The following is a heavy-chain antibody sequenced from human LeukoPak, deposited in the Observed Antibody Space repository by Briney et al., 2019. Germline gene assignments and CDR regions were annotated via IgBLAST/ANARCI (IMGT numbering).Heavy chain of an antibody. CDR3: ARGVRHFDWLLDY. V-gene: IGHV3-30*03. Sequence: GGSLRLSCAASGFTFSSYWMSWVRQAPGKGLEWVAVISYVGSNKYYADSGKGRFTISRDNSKNTLYLQMNSLRAEDTAVHYCARGVRHFDWLLDYWGQGTLVTVSS. J-gene: IGHJ4*02. CDR1: GFTFSSYW. D-gene: IGHD3-9*01. CDR2: ISYVGSNK.